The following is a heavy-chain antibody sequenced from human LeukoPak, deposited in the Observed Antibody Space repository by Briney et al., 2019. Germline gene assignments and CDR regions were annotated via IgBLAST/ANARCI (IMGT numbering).Heavy chain of an antibody. D-gene: IGHD3-22*01. V-gene: IGHV1-69*04. CDR1: GGTFSSYT. CDR3: ARDGYYDSSGYRLDP. CDR2: IIPILGIA. J-gene: IGHJ5*02. Sequence: ASVKVSCKASGGTFSSYTISWVRQAPGQGLEWMGRIIPILGIANYAQKFQGRVTITADKSTSTAYMEQSSLRSEDTAVYYCARDGYYDSSGYRLDPWGQGTLVTVSS.